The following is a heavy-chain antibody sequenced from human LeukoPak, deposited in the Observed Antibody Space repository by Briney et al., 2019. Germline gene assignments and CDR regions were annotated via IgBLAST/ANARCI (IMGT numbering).Heavy chain of an antibody. CDR3: ARGPVSSSGFFGY. CDR2: IKEDGSQK. J-gene: IGHJ4*02. D-gene: IGHD6-19*01. Sequence: GGSLRLSCVASGFKFSSYWMTWVRQAPGKGLEWVANIKEDGSQKYYVDSLKGRFTISRDNAKKSLYLQMNSLRAEDTAVYYCARGPVSSSGFFGYWGQGTLVTVSS. V-gene: IGHV3-7*03. CDR1: GFKFSSYW.